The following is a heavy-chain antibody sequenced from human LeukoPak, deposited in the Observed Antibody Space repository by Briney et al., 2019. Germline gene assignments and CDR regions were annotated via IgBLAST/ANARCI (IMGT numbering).Heavy chain of an antibody. CDR2: IYYSGTT. CDR3: ARSLSGTYATFDS. D-gene: IGHD1-26*01. Sequence: PSQTLSLTCTVSGASISSGGYYWSWIRQHPGKGLEWIGYIYYSGTTYCNPSLKSRITISVDTSKNHFSLKLSSVTAADTAVYYCARSLSGTYATFDSWGQGTVVTVSS. J-gene: IGHJ4*02. V-gene: IGHV4-31*03. CDR1: GASISSGGYY.